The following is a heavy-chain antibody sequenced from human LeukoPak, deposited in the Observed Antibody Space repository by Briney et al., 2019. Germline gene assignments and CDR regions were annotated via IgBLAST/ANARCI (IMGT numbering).Heavy chain of an antibody. CDR3: ARHDSSGPDY. D-gene: IGHD3-22*01. CDR2: IHYSGST. Sequence: PSETLSLTCTVSGGSISSSSYYWGWIRQPPGKGLEWIGSIHYSGSTYYNPSLKSRVTISVDTSKNQFSLKLSSVTAADTAVYYCARHDSSGPDYWGQGTLVTVSS. J-gene: IGHJ4*02. CDR1: GGSISSSSYY. V-gene: IGHV4-39*01.